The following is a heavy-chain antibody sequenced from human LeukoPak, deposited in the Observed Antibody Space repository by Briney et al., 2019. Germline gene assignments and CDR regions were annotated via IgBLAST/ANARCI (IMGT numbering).Heavy chain of an antibody. CDR3: ARTKVRYGGYYDY. D-gene: IGHD3-22*01. CDR2: INPNSGGT. Sequence: GASVKVSCKASGYTFTGYYMHWVRQAPGQGLEWMGWINPNSGGTNYAQKFQGRVTMTRDTSISTAYMGLSRLRSDDTAVYYCARTKVRYGGYYDYWGQGTLVTVAS. V-gene: IGHV1-2*02. J-gene: IGHJ4*02. CDR1: GYTFTGYY.